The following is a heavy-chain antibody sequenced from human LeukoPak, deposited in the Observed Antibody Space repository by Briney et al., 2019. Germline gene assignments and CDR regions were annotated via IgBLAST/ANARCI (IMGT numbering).Heavy chain of an antibody. V-gene: IGHV4-30-4*01. D-gene: IGHD3-22*01. CDR3: ARPANYYDSSGYYRHDAFDI. Sequence: SETLSLTCTVSGGSISSGDYYWSWIRQPPGKGLEWIGYIYYSGSTYYNPSLKSRVTISVDTSKNQFSLKLSSVTAADTAVYYCARPANYYDSSGYYRHDAFDIWGQGTMVAVSS. J-gene: IGHJ3*02. CDR1: GGSISSGDYY. CDR2: IYYSGST.